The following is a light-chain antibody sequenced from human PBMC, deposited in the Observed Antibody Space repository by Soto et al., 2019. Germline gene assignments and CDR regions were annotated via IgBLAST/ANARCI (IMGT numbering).Light chain of an antibody. CDR2: EGS. CDR3: CSYAGSSTLV. Sequence: QSALTQPASVSGSPGQSTTISCTGTSSDVASYNLVSWYQQHPGKAPKLMIYEGSKRPSGVSNRFSGSKSGNTASLTISGLHAEDEADYYCCSYAGSSTLVFGGGTKLTVL. J-gene: IGLJ2*01. V-gene: IGLV2-23*01. CDR1: SSDVASYNL.